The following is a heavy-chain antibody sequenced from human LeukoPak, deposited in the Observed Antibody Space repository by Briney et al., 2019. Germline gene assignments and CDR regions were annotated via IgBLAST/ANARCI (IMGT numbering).Heavy chain of an antibody. CDR2: IWYDGSNK. CDR1: GFTFDDYA. D-gene: IGHD4-11*01. V-gene: IGHV3-33*08. J-gene: IGHJ6*02. CDR3: AREDDDSNGIDV. Sequence: GRSLRLSCAASGFTFDDYAMHWVRQAPGKGLEWVAVIWYDGSNKYYADSVKGRFTISRDNSKNTLYLQMNSLRAEDTAVYYCAREDDDSNGIDVWGHGTTVTVSS.